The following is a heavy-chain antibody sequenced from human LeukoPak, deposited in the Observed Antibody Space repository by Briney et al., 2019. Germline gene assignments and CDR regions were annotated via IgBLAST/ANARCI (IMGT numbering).Heavy chain of an antibody. V-gene: IGHV3-20*04. CDR3: ARDRYSSSWYQYDY. D-gene: IGHD6-13*01. CDR2: ITWNGGDT. J-gene: IGHJ4*02. Sequence: GGSLRLSCAASGFTFDDYGMSWVRQAPGKWLEWVSGITWNGGDTGYADSVKGRFTISRDNAKNSLYLQMNSLRAEDTALYYCARDRYSSSWYQYDYWGQGTLVTVSS. CDR1: GFTFDDYG.